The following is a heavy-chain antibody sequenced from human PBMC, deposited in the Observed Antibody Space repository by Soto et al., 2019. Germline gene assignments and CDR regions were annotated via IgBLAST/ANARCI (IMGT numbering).Heavy chain of an antibody. CDR1: GFTFSDYY. V-gene: IGHV3-11*06. J-gene: IGHJ4*02. CDR2: ISSSSSYT. Sequence: QVQLVESGGGLVKPGGSLRLSCAASGFTFSDYYMSWIRQAPGKGLVWVSYISSSSSYTNYADSVKGRFTISSDNARNSLYLQMNSLRAEDTAVYYCARDKGDDSSGVDYCGQGTLVTVSS. CDR3: ARDKGDDSSGVDY. D-gene: IGHD3-22*01.